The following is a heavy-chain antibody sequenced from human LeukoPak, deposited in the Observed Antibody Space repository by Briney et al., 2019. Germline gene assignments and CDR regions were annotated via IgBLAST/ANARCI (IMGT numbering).Heavy chain of an antibody. Sequence: SETLSLTCTMSGGSISPYYWSWIRQPPGKGLEWIGEINHSGSTSYNPSLKSRVTISVDTSKNQFSLKLSSVTAADTAVYYCARGFRGVATYWGQGTLVTVSS. D-gene: IGHD3-10*01. CDR1: GGSISPYY. J-gene: IGHJ4*02. CDR2: INHSGST. V-gene: IGHV4-34*01. CDR3: ARGFRGVATY.